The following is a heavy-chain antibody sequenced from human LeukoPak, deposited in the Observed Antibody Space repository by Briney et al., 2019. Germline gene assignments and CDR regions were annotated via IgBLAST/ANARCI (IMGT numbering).Heavy chain of an antibody. J-gene: IGHJ5*02. V-gene: IGHV4-34*01. Sequence: PSETLSLTCAAYGGSFSGYYWSWIRQPPGKGLEWIGEINHSGSTNYNPSLKSRVTISVDTSKNQFSLKLSSVTAADTAVYYCARRPIVVVPAAPNWFDPWGQGTLVTVSS. CDR2: INHSGST. CDR3: ARRPIVVVPAAPNWFDP. D-gene: IGHD2-2*01. CDR1: GGSFSGYY.